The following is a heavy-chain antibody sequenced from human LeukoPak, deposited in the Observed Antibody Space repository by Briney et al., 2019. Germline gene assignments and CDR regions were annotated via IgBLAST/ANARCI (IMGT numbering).Heavy chain of an antibody. CDR3: ARAVGYGILTGYYTFDY. D-gene: IGHD3-9*01. CDR2: IIPIFGTA. J-gene: IGHJ4*02. CDR1: GGTFSSYA. Sequence: ASVKVSCKASGGTFSSYAISWVRQAPGQGLEWMGGIIPIFGTANYAQKFQGRVTITADESTSTAYMELSSLRSEDTAVYYCARAVGYGILTGYYTFDYWGQGTLVTVSS. V-gene: IGHV1-69*13.